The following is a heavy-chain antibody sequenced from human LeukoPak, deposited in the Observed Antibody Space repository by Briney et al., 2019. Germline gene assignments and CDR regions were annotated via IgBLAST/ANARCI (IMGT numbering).Heavy chain of an antibody. Sequence: GGSLRLSCAASGFTFSNSAMSWVRQAPGKGLEWVSTLSGSGITTYYADSVKGRFTISRDNSKNTLYLQMNSLRAEDTAVYYCAKGDGGQWLFYFDYWGQGTLVTVPS. D-gene: IGHD6-19*01. V-gene: IGHV3-23*01. CDR3: AKGDGGQWLFYFDY. J-gene: IGHJ4*02. CDR2: LSGSGITT. CDR1: GFTFSNSA.